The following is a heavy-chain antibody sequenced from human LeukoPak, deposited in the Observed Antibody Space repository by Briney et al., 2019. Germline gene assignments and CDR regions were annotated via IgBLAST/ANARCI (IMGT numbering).Heavy chain of an antibody. Sequence: SETLSLTCTVSGGSISSSSYYWGWIRQPPGKGLEWIGCIYYSGSTYYNPSLKSRVTISVDTSKNHFSLKLSSVTAADTAVYYCARRLGYCSSTSCPTNWFDPWGQGTLVTVSS. D-gene: IGHD2-2*01. V-gene: IGHV4-39*02. CDR3: ARRLGYCSSTSCPTNWFDP. J-gene: IGHJ5*02. CDR1: GGSISSSSYY. CDR2: IYYSGST.